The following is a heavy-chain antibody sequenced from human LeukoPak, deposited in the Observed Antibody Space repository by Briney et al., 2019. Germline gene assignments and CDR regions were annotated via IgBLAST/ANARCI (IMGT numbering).Heavy chain of an antibody. J-gene: IGHJ4*02. D-gene: IGHD3-10*02. CDR3: ARDGMFERGGLGY. Sequence: KAGGSLRLSCAASGFTFSSYSMNWVRQAPGKGLEWVSSISSSSSYIYYADSVKGRFTISRDNAKNSLYLQMNSLRAEDTAVYYCARDGMFERGGLGYWGQGTLVTVSS. V-gene: IGHV3-21*01. CDR1: GFTFSSYS. CDR2: ISSSSSYI.